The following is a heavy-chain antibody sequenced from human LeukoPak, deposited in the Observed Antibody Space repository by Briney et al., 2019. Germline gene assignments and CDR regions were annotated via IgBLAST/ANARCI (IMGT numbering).Heavy chain of an antibody. CDR2: INHSGST. J-gene: IGHJ5*02. CDR1: GGSISSSYYY. V-gene: IGHV4-39*07. Sequence: SETLSLTCTVSGGSISSSYYYWSWIRQPPGKGLEWIGEINHSGSTNYNPSLKSRVTISVDTSKNQFSLKLSSVTAADTAVYYCATPGGIGDTGSNWFDPWGQGTLVTVSS. CDR3: ATPGGIGDTGSNWFDP. D-gene: IGHD4-17*01.